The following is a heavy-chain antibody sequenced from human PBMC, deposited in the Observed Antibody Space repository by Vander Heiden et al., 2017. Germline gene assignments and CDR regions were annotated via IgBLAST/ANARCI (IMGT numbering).Heavy chain of an antibody. Sequence: QVQLVESGGGVVPPGRSLRRSCAASGFTFSSYGMHWVRQAPGKGLEWVAVIWYDGSNKYYADSVKGRFTISRDNSKNTLYLQMNSLRAEDTAVYYCARESSSWYSGFDPWGQGTLVTVSS. CDR2: IWYDGSNK. CDR3: ARESSSWYSGFDP. D-gene: IGHD6-13*01. CDR1: GFTFSSYG. V-gene: IGHV3-33*01. J-gene: IGHJ5*02.